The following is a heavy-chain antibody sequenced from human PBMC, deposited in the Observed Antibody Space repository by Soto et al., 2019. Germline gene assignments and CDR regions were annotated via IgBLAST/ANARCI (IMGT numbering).Heavy chain of an antibody. Sequence: GGSLRLSCAASGFTFSSYGMHWVRQAPGKGLEWVAVIWYDGSNKYYADSVKGRFTISRDNSKNTLYLQMNSLRAEDTAVYYGARGGYGGQRFYYYYMDVWGKGTTVTVSS. D-gene: IGHD4-17*01. J-gene: IGHJ6*03. CDR1: GFTFSSYG. CDR3: ARGGYGGQRFYYYYMDV. CDR2: IWYDGSNK. V-gene: IGHV3-33*08.